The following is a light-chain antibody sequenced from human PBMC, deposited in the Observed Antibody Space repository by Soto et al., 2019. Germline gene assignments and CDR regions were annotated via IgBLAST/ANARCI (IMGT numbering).Light chain of an antibody. V-gene: IGKV1-39*01. J-gene: IGKJ1*01. CDR2: AAS. CDR1: QSIASF. CDR3: QQSFDTPRT. Sequence: DIEMTQSPSSLSASVGDRVTITCRASQSIASFLNWYQQTPGKAPKLLIYAASNLQSGVPSRFSGSGSGTDFTLTISSLQFEDFATYYCQQSFDTPRTFGQGTKVEIK.